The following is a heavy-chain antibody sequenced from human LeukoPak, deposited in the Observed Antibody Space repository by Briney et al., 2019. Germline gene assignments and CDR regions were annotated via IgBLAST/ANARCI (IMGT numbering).Heavy chain of an antibody. CDR2: MYYTGNT. CDR3: ARMRRGWLQIAS. V-gene: IGHV4-59*01. J-gene: IGHJ5*02. Sequence: PSETLSLTCIVSGGSISDDYWSWVRQPPGKGLEWIGYMYYTGNTNYNPSLKSRVTISVDTSKNQFSLKLRSVTAADTAVYYCARMRRGWLQIASWRQGTLVTVSS. D-gene: IGHD3-22*01. CDR1: GGSISDDY.